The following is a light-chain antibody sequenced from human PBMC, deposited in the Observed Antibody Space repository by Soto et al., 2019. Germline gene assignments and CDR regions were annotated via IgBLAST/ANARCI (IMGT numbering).Light chain of an antibody. CDR2: GTS. J-gene: IGKJ1*01. CDR1: QRVSSTY. CDR3: QQYGNSPQT. Sequence: EILLTQSPGTLSLAPVERATLSCMASQRVSSTYLAWYQQKPGQAPRLLIYGTSSRATGIPTRFSGSGSGTDFTLSISRLEPEDFAVYYCQQYGNSPQTFGQGTKVDI. V-gene: IGKV3-20*01.